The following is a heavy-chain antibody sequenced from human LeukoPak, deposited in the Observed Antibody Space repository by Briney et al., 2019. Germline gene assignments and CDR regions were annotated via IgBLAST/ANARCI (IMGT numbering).Heavy chain of an antibody. J-gene: IGHJ4*01. Sequence: GGSLRLSGAASGFKFIDYSMNWVRQAPGKGLEWISYIRISSGRTQYADSVKGRFTISRDKARNSLYLQMNTLRVEDTAVYYCARDHRYAFDNWGHGTLVTVSS. V-gene: IGHV3-48*01. CDR1: GFKFIDYS. CDR3: ARDHRYAFDN. D-gene: IGHD5-12*01. CDR2: IRISSGRT.